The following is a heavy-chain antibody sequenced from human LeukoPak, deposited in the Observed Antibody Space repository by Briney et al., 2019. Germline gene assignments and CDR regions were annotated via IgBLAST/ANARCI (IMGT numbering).Heavy chain of an antibody. CDR3: ARGPRLYCSSTSCYSLGPAFDI. D-gene: IGHD2-2*01. CDR2: ISYDGSNK. J-gene: IGHJ3*02. Sequence: GALRLSCAASGFTFSSYAMHWVRQAPGKGLEWVAVISYDGSNKYYADSVKGRFTISRDNSKNTLYLQMNSLRAEDTAVYYCARGPRLYCSSTSCYSLGPAFDIWGQGTMVTVSS. CDR1: GFTFSSYA. V-gene: IGHV3-30-3*01.